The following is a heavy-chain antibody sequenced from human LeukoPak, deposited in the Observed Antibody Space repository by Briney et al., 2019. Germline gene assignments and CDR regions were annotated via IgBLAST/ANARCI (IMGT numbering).Heavy chain of an antibody. CDR2: ISYDGSNK. D-gene: IGHD3-10*01. CDR1: GFTFSNYG. V-gene: IGHV3-30*18. CDR3: AKDVGRYYYFSGSRNWDYLDY. Sequence: PGGSLRLSCAASGFTFSNYGMHWVRQAPGKGLEWVAVISYDGSNKYYADSVRGRFTISRDNSKNTLYLQMNSLRAEDTAVYYCAKDVGRYYYFSGSRNWDYLDYWGQGTLVTVSS. J-gene: IGHJ4*02.